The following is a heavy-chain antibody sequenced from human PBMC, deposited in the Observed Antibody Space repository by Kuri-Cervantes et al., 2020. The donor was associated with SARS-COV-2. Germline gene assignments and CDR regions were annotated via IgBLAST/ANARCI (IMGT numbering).Heavy chain of an antibody. CDR3: AKNPGTSRSNYFDY. CDR2: ISSSGSTI. J-gene: IGHJ4*02. Sequence: GGSLRLSCAASGFTFSSYEMNWVRQAPGKGLEWVSYISSSGSTIYYADSVKGRFTMSRDNSENTLYLQMNSLRAEDTAVYYCAKNPGTSRSNYFDYWGQGALVTVSS. V-gene: IGHV3-48*03. CDR1: GFTFSSYE.